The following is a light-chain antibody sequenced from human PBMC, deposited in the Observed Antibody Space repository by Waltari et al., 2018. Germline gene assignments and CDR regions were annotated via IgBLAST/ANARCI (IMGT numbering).Light chain of an antibody. CDR3: QQRTNWPLT. CDR2: AAS. Sequence: ELVLTQSPGTLSLSPGERATLSCRASQSVSKYLAWYQQRPGQAPRLLIYAASTRATGIPDRFSGSGFGTDFSLTISRLEPEDFAVYYCQQRTNWPLTFGGGTKVEIK. CDR1: QSVSKY. V-gene: IGKV3-11*01. J-gene: IGKJ4*01.